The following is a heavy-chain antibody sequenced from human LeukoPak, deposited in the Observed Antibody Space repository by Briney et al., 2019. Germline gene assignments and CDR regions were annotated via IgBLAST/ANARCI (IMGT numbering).Heavy chain of an antibody. D-gene: IGHD6-19*01. CDR1: GYSISSGYY. V-gene: IGHV4-38-2*02. CDR3: ARDQRPIAVAGNYGMDV. CDR2: IYHSGST. Sequence: SETLSLTCTVSGYSISSGYYWGWIRQPPGKGLEWIGSIYHSGSTYYNPSLKSRVTISVDTSKNQFSLKLSSVTAADTAVYYCARDQRPIAVAGNYGMDVWGQGTTVTVSS. J-gene: IGHJ6*02.